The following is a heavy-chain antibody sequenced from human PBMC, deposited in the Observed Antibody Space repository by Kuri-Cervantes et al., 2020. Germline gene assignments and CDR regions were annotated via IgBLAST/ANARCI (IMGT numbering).Heavy chain of an antibody. Sequence: SCKASGGTFSSYAMHWVRQAPGKGLEWVAVMSFDETKKYYADSVKGRFTISRDNSKNTLYLHMHSLKSDDTAMYYCARDLGSVGGTLGFDYWGQGTLVTVSS. D-gene: IGHD6-19*01. V-gene: IGHV3-30*04. CDR2: MSFDETKK. CDR1: GGTFSSYA. CDR3: ARDLGSVGGTLGFDY. J-gene: IGHJ4*02.